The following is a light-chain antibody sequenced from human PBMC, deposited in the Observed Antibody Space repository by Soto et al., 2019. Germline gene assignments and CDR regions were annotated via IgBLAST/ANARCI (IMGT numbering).Light chain of an antibody. V-gene: IGKV3-20*01. CDR1: QSVSSSY. Sequence: EIVLTQSPGTLSLSPGERATLSCRASQSVSSSYLAWYQQRPGQAPRLLIYGASNRATGIPDRFSGSGSGTDFTLTINSLQPDDFATYYCQQYHIYSGTFGQGTKVDIK. J-gene: IGKJ1*01. CDR2: GAS. CDR3: QQYHIYSGT.